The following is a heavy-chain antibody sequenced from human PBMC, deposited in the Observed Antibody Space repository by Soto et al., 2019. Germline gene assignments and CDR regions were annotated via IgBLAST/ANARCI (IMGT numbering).Heavy chain of an antibody. Sequence: QVQLVESGGGLVKPGGSLRLSCAASGFTFSDYYMTWIRQAPGKGLEWVSYISSSGSSTYYADSVKGRFAISRDNAKNSLFLQMNSLRAEDTAVYFCARDPSTGTFVYWGQGTLVTVSS. CDR1: GFTFSDYY. CDR3: ARDPSTGTFVY. J-gene: IGHJ4*02. V-gene: IGHV3-11*01. D-gene: IGHD1-1*01. CDR2: ISSSGSST.